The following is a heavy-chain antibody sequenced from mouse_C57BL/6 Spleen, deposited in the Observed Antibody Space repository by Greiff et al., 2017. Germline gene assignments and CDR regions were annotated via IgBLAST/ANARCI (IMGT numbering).Heavy chain of an antibody. J-gene: IGHJ4*01. CDR3: ARSPLNGSSYGYAMDY. V-gene: IGHV1-42*01. Sequence: VQLQQSGPELVKPGASVKISCKASGYSFTGYYMNWVKQSPEQSLEWIGEINPSTGGTTYNQKFKAKATVTVDKSSSTAYMQLKSLTSEDSAVYYCARSPLNGSSYGYAMDYWGKETSVTVSS. CDR2: INPSTGGT. CDR1: GYSFTGYY. D-gene: IGHD1-1*01.